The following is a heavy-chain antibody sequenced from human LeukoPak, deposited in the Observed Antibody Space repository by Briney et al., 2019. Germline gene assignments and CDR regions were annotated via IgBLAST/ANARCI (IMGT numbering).Heavy chain of an antibody. Sequence: GGSLRLSCGDSGFTFSSYAMSWVRQAPGKGLEWFSAISSSGGSTFYAESVKGRFTISRDNNENTLYLQMNSLRVEDTAVYYCARAAQVTGRPNLGGHFDYWGQGTLVTVSS. V-gene: IGHV3-23*01. CDR2: ISSSGGST. CDR3: ARAAQVTGRPNLGGHFDY. D-gene: IGHD6-6*01. CDR1: GFTFSSYA. J-gene: IGHJ4*02.